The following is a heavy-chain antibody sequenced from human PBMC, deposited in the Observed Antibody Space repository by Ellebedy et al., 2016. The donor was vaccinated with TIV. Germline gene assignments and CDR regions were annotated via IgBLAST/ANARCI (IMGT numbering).Heavy chain of an antibody. Sequence: GESLKISCAASGFTFSEYDMDWVRQAPGKGLEWVGRAQHKGKNYDTKYAASVKGRFTISRDDSRNSMYLKMNSLQTEDTAVYFCARDYWGSYEFWGQGTLVTVSS. CDR3: ARDYWGSYEF. J-gene: IGHJ4*02. D-gene: IGHD3-16*01. CDR1: GFTFSEYD. V-gene: IGHV3-72*01. CDR2: AQHKGKNYDT.